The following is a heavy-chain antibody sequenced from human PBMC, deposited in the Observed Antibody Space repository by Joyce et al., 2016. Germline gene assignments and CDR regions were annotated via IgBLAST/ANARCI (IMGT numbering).Heavy chain of an antibody. J-gene: IGHJ4*02. CDR3: ARHETLPSQTGMIPGYFDY. CDR2: IYPCDCNT. CDR1: GYNLTNYG. Sequence: EVQLVQSGAELKKPGESLKISCKGSGYNLTNYGVGWVRQFPGRGLEWMGIIYPCDCNTRYSPSCPGQVTFSADKSHGSAYLQWSGLKASDTGIYYCARHETLPSQTGMIPGYFDYWGQGTLVTVAS. V-gene: IGHV5-51*01. D-gene: IGHD3-16*01.